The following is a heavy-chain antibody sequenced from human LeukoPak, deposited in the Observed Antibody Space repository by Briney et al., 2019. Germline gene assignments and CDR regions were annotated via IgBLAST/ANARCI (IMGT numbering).Heavy chain of an antibody. D-gene: IGHD3-22*01. V-gene: IGHV3-9*01. Sequence: PGGSLRLSCAASGLTFDDYAMHWVRQAPGKGLEWVSGISWNSGSIGYADSVKGRFTISRDNAKNSLYLQMNSLRAEDTALYYCAKANYDSSGSLNYFDSWGQGTLVTVSS. CDR3: AKANYDSSGSLNYFDS. CDR2: ISWNSGSI. CDR1: GLTFDDYA. J-gene: IGHJ4*02.